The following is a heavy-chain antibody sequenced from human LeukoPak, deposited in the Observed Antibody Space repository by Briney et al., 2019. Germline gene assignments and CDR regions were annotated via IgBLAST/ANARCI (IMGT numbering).Heavy chain of an antibody. CDR3: AKVRSWEVHTYFDY. J-gene: IGHJ4*02. V-gene: IGHV3-23*01. Sequence: GGSLRLSCAASGFTFSSYAMSWVRQAPGKGLEWVSAISGSGGSTYYADSVKGRFTISRDNSKNTLYLQMNSLRAEDTAVYYCAKVRSWEVHTYFDYWGQGTLVTVSP. CDR1: GFTFSSYA. D-gene: IGHD1-26*01. CDR2: ISGSGGST.